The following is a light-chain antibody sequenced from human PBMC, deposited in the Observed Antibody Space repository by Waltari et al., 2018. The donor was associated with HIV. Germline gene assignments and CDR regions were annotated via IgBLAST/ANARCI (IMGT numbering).Light chain of an antibody. V-gene: IGKV4-1*01. CDR3: QQYYTTPRT. Sequence: DIVMTKSPASLAVSLGERAPINCRSSQSVLYSSNNKTYLALFQQKPGQPPKLLIYWASTRESGVPDRFSGSGSGTDFTLSISGLQAEDVAVYYCQQYYTTPRTFGQGTKVEIK. CDR2: WAS. CDR1: QSVLYSSNNKTY. J-gene: IGKJ1*01.